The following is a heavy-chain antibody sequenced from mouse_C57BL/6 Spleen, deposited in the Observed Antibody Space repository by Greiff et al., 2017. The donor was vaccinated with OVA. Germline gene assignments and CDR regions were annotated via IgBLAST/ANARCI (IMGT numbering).Heavy chain of an antibody. J-gene: IGHJ1*03. CDR2: ISDGGSYT. Sequence: EVQLVESGGGLVKPGGSLKLSCAASGFTFSSYAMSWVRQTPEKRLEWVATISDGGSYTYYPDNVKGRFTISRDNAKNNLYLQMSHLKSEDTAMYYCARGSFITTVVEGYFDVWGTGTTVTVSS. V-gene: IGHV5-4*01. CDR3: ARGSFITTVVEGYFDV. CDR1: GFTFSSYA. D-gene: IGHD1-1*01.